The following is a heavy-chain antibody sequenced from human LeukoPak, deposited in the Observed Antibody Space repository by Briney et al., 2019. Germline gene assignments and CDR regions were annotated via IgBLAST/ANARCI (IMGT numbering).Heavy chain of an antibody. D-gene: IGHD2-21*02. V-gene: IGHV4-30-2*01. Sequence: SQTLSLTCAVSGGSISSGGYSWSWIRQPPGKGLEWIGYIYHSGSTYYNPSLKSRVTISVDRSKNQFSLKLSSVTAADTAVYYCAREPYCGGDCLSAWFDPWGQGTLVTVSS. CDR3: AREPYCGGDCLSAWFDP. CDR1: GGSISSGGYS. CDR2: IYHSGST. J-gene: IGHJ5*02.